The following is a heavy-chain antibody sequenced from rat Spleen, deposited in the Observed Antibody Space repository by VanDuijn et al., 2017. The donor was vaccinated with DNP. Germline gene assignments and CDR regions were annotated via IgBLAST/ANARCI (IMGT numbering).Heavy chain of an antibody. CDR1: GFTFSNYW. Sequence: EVQLVESGGDLVQPGRSLKLSCVASGFTFSNYWMYWIRQAPGKGLEWVASISTDGGGADYPDSVKGRFTISRHNAENTLYLQMNSLRSEDTATYYCAKDRQGGYAMDAWGQGTSVTVSS. CDR2: ISTDGGGA. V-gene: IGHV5-58*01. CDR3: AKDRQGGYAMDA. J-gene: IGHJ4*01.